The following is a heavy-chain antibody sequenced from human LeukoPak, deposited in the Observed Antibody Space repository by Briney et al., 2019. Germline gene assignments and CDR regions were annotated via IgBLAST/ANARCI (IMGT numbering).Heavy chain of an antibody. CDR3: AKVYYDRAFDY. CDR2: INPNSGGA. Sequence: GASVKVSCKASGYTFTDYYMHWVRQAPGQGLEWMGCINPNSGGADYARKFQGRVTMTTDTSISTAYMELTRLRSDDTAVYYCAKVYYDRAFDYWGQGTLVAVSS. D-gene: IGHD3-22*01. V-gene: IGHV1-2*02. CDR1: GYTFTDYY. J-gene: IGHJ4*02.